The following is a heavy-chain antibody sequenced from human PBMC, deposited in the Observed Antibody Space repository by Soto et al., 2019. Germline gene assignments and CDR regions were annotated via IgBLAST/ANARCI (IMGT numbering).Heavy chain of an antibody. CDR1: GFAFGKFG. V-gene: IGHV3-30*03. Sequence: QVQLVESGGGVVQPGRSRTLSCAASGFAFGKFGMHWVRQAPGKGLEWVALLSYDGSTTYYADSVKGRFSISRDNSKNVLYLRMNRLRGDDTAVYYCATGMEEADVQDSWGQGTLVIVSS. CDR2: LSYDGSTT. J-gene: IGHJ5*01. CDR3: ATGMEEADVQDS. D-gene: IGHD1-1*01.